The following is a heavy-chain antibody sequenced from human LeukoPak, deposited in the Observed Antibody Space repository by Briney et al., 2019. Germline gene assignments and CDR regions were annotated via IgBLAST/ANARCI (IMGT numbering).Heavy chain of an antibody. J-gene: IGHJ6*03. V-gene: IGHV4-59*08. CDR1: GGSISSYY. Sequence: SETLSLTCTVSGGSISSYYWSWIRQPPGKGLEYIGYIYYSGSTNYHPSLKSRVTISVDTSKNQFSLKLSSVTAADTAVYYCARSYYDSSGYYPQNYYYMDVWGKGTTVSVCS. CDR3: ARSYYDSSGYYPQNYYYMDV. CDR2: IYYSGST. D-gene: IGHD3-22*01.